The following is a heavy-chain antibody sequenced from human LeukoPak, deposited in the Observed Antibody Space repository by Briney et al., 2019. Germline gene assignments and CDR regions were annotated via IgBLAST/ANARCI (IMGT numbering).Heavy chain of an antibody. Sequence: GGSLRLSCVGSGFTFSSFGINWVRQAPGKGLDWVATISHDGNRKHYADSEKGRFTISRDNSRNTVYLQMDSLRGGDTAVYYCVKDRRTEAYGLEVWGQGTTVTVSS. J-gene: IGHJ6*02. D-gene: IGHD1-14*01. CDR2: ISHDGNRK. CDR3: VKDRRTEAYGLEV. CDR1: GFTFSSFG. V-gene: IGHV3-30*18.